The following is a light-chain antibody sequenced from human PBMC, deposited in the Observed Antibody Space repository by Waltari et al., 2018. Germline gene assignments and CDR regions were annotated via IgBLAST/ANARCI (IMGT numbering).Light chain of an antibody. J-gene: IGKJ3*01. CDR3: QHYGTSPPFT. CDR2: GAS. Sequence: DIVFTQSPATLASSPGERATLSCRASQSFSASYLAGYQQKPGQAPRLLIYGASSRATGIPDRFSGSGSGTDFTLTISSLEPEDFAVYYCQHYGTSPPFTFGPGTKVDIK. CDR1: QSFSASY. V-gene: IGKV3-20*01.